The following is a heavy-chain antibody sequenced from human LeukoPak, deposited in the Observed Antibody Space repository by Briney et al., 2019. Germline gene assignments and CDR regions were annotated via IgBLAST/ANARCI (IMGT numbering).Heavy chain of an antibody. V-gene: IGHV1-2*02. CDR2: INPNSGGT. CDR1: GYTFTGYY. J-gene: IGHJ4*02. Sequence: ASVKVSCKASGYTFTGYYMHWVRQAPGQGLEWMGWINPNSGGTNYAQKFQGRVTMTRDMSISTAYMELSRLRSDDTAVYYCARDPPLSSGWDEDSGYWGQGTLVTVSS. CDR3: ARDPPLSSGWDEDSGY. D-gene: IGHD6-19*01.